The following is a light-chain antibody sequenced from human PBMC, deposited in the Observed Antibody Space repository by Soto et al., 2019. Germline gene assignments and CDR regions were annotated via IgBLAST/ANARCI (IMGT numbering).Light chain of an antibody. CDR1: QSVSSTY. CDR3: QQYGGSRWT. V-gene: IGKV3-20*01. J-gene: IGKJ1*01. CDR2: GAS. Sequence: EIVLTQSPGTLSLSPGERATLSCRASQSVSSTYLAWYQQKPGQAPRLLIYGASNRATGIPDRFSGSGSGNDFTLTISRLEPEGFAVYYCQQYGGSRWTFGQGTRVDI.